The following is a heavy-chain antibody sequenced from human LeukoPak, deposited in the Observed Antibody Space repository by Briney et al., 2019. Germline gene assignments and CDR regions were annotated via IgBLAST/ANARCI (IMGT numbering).Heavy chain of an antibody. CDR1: GFTFSSYE. Sequence: GGSLRLSCAASGFTFSSYEMNWVRQAPGKGLEWVSYISSSGSTIYYADSVKGRFTISRDNAKNSLYLQMNSLRAEGTAVYYCARGATYYYDSSGYLTDYWGQGTLVTVSS. CDR3: ARGATYYYDSSGYLTDY. J-gene: IGHJ4*02. D-gene: IGHD3-22*01. CDR2: ISSSGSTI. V-gene: IGHV3-48*03.